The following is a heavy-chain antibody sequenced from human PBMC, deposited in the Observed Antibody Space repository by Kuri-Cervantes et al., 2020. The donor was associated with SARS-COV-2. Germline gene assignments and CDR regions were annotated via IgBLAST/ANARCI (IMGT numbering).Heavy chain of an antibody. J-gene: IGHJ4*02. CDR1: GGSFSGYY. CDR2: INHSGST. CDR3: ARTLDYYGSGTYCFDY. Sequence: SETLSLTCAVYGGSFSGYYWSWIRQPPGKGLEWIGEINHSGSTNYNPSLKSRVTISVDTSKNQFSLKLNSVTPADTAVYYCARTLDYYGSGTYCFDYWGQGTLVTVSS. D-gene: IGHD3-10*01. V-gene: IGHV4-34*01.